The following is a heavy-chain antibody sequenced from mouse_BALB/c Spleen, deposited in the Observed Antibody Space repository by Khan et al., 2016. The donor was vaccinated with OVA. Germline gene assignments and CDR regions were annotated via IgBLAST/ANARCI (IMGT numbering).Heavy chain of an antibody. CDR3: ARIKKIVATYVDY. CDR1: GYTFTSYW. D-gene: IGHD1-1*01. Sequence: QVQLKQSGAELVKAGASVKMSCKASGYTFTSYWMHWVKQRLGQGLEWFAETNPTNGRTYYNEKFKSKATLTVDKSSSTAYMLLSGPTFEDSAVYYGARIKKIVATYVDYWGQGTTLTVSS. J-gene: IGHJ2*01. V-gene: IGHV1S81*02. CDR2: TNPTNGRT.